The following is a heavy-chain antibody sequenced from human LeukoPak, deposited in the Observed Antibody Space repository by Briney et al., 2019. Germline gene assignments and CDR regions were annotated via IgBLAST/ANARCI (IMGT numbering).Heavy chain of an antibody. D-gene: IGHD3-10*01. CDR2: ISAYNRNT. J-gene: IGHJ4*02. Sequence: ASVKVSSKPSGYTFTSYGISWGRQAPGQGLEWMGWISAYNRNTNSAQKLQGRVTMTTDTTTSTAYMPMSSLRSPRPAVASCARDLENRITMVRGVLDYWGKGTLVTVSS. CDR3: ARDLENRITMVRGVLDY. V-gene: IGHV1-18*01. CDR1: GYTFTSYG.